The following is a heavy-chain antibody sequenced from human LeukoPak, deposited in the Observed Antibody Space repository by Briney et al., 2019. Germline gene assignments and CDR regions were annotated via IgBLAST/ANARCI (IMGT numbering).Heavy chain of an antibody. D-gene: IGHD3-3*01. CDR3: ATRGLGVVTDYFDY. CDR1: GGSISSGGYY. CDR2: INHSGST. J-gene: IGHJ4*02. V-gene: IGHV4-31*03. Sequence: SQTLSLTCTVSGGSISSGGYYWSWIRQPPGKGLEWIGEINHSGSTNYNPSLKSRVTISVDTSKNQFSLKLSSVTAADTAVYYCATRGLGVVTDYFDYWGQGTLVTVSS.